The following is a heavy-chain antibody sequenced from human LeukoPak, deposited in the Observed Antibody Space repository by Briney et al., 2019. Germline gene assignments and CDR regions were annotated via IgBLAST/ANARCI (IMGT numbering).Heavy chain of an antibody. CDR2: IIPIFGTA. D-gene: IGHD3-22*01. CDR3: ARAPGLYDSSGYYSNWFDP. J-gene: IGHJ5*02. CDR1: GGTFSSYA. V-gene: IGHV1-69*13. Sequence: SVKVSCKASGGTFSSYAISWVRQAPGQGLEWMGGIIPIFGTANYAQKFQGRVTITADESTSTAYMELSGLRSEDTAVYYCARAPGLYDSSGYYSNWFDPWGQGTLVTVSS.